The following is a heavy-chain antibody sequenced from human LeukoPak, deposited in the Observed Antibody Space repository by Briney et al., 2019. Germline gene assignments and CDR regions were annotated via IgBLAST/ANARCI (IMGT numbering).Heavy chain of an antibody. CDR1: GYTFDENY. CDR3: ARLGTCSSTSCYPTGDY. Sequence: ASVKVSCKASGYTFDENYIHWVRQAPGQGLEWMGWINPNSGGTNYAQKFQGRVTMTRDTSISTAYMELSRLRSDDTAVYYCARLGTCSSTSCYPTGDYWGQGTLVTVSS. CDR2: INPNSGGT. D-gene: IGHD2-2*01. V-gene: IGHV1-2*02. J-gene: IGHJ4*02.